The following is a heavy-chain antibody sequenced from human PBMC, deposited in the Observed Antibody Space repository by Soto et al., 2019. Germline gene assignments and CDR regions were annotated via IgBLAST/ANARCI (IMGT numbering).Heavy chain of an antibody. Sequence: QLQLQESGSGLVKPSQTLSLTCAVSGGSISSGGYSWSWIRQPPGKGLEWIGYIYHSGSTYYNPSHKSRVTISVDRSKNQFSLKLSSVTAADTAVYYCARAQYDFWSGYYRDWGQGTLVTVSS. J-gene: IGHJ4*02. D-gene: IGHD3-3*01. CDR3: ARAQYDFWSGYYRD. CDR2: IYHSGST. V-gene: IGHV4-30-2*01. CDR1: GGSISSGGYS.